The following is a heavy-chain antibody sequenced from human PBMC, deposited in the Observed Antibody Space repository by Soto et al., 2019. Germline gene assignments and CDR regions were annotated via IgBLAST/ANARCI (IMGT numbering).Heavy chain of an antibody. J-gene: IGHJ4*02. CDR2: INHSGST. CDR3: ARDKITGLFDY. Sequence: SETLSLTCTVSGGSISSYYWSCIRQPPGKGLEWIGEINHSGSTNYNPSLKSRVTISVDTSKNQFSLKLTSVTAADTAVYYCARDKITGLFDYWGQGTLVTVSS. D-gene: IGHD2-8*02. V-gene: IGHV4-34*01. CDR1: GGSISSYY.